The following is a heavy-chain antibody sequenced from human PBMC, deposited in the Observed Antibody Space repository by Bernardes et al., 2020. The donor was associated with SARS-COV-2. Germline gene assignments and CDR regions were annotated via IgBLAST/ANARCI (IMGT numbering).Heavy chain of an antibody. V-gene: IGHV4-4*02. Sequence: SETLSLTCGVSGGSIGTNQWWLWVRQAPGKGLEWIGEIFHTGYTNYNPSVKSRVNISVDKSKDEVSLNLLSVIASDTALYFCASGRCVNGVCREDYWGRGMRVTVSS. CDR3: ASGRCVNGVCREDY. CDR2: IFHTGYT. J-gene: IGHJ4*02. CDR1: GGSIGTNQW. D-gene: IGHD2-8*01.